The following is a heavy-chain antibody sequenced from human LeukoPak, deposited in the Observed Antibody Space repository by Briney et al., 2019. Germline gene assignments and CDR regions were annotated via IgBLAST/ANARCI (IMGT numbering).Heavy chain of an antibody. CDR3: ARAALDY. V-gene: IGHV4-34*01. CDR1: GGSFSGYY. Sequence: SEALSLTCAVYGGSFSGYYWSWIRQPPGKGLEWIGEINHSGSTNYNPSLKSRVTISVDTSKNQFSLKLSSVTAADTAVYYCARAALDYWGQGTLVTVSS. J-gene: IGHJ4*02. CDR2: INHSGST.